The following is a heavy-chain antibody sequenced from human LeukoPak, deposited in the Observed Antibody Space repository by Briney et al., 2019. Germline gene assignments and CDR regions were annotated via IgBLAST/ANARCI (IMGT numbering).Heavy chain of an antibody. CDR2: IVYDGSHQ. V-gene: IGHV3-30*18. D-gene: IGHD3-22*01. CDR1: GFTFNRCG. CDR3: AKCKESWFYYGMDV. J-gene: IGHJ6*02. Sequence: PGGSLRLSCAASGFTFNRCGMHWVRQAPGKGLEWVAVIVYDGSHQYYTDSVKGRFTISRDNSRNTLYLQMNSLRAEDAALYYCAKCKESWFYYGMDVWGQGTTVTVSS.